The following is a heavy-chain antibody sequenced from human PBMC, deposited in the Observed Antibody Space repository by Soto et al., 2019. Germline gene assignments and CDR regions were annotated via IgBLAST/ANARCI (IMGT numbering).Heavy chain of an antibody. CDR1: GFTFSDYE. J-gene: IGHJ4*02. CDR3: CVDTSMVKGKYFDN. Sequence: EVHLVESGGGLVQPGGSLRLSCAASGFTFSDYEMNWVRQAPGKGLEWVSYISNGGGAMYYADSVKGRFTVSRDNAKNSLYLQMNSLRAEDTAVYYCCVDTSMVKGKYFDNWGQGTLVTVSS. V-gene: IGHV3-48*03. D-gene: IGHD5-18*01. CDR2: ISNGGGAM.